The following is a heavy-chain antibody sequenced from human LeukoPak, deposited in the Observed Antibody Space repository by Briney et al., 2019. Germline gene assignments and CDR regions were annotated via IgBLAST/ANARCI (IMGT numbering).Heavy chain of an antibody. V-gene: IGHV3-30*03. CDR3: ARDIRAHIAAAGREGY. J-gene: IGHJ4*02. Sequence: PGRSLRLSCAASRFTFSSYGIHWVRQAPGKGLEWVAIISYDGSNKYYADSVKGRFTISRDNSKNTLYLQMNSLRAEDTAVYYCARDIRAHIAAAGREGYWGQGTLVTVSS. CDR2: ISYDGSNK. CDR1: RFTFSSYG. D-gene: IGHD6-13*01.